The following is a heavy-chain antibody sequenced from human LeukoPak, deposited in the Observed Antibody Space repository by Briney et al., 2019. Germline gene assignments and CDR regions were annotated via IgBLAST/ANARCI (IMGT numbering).Heavy chain of an antibody. J-gene: IGHJ3*02. CDR2: IDSSGGNT. Sequence: PGGSLRPSCAASGFTFSSYDMSWVRQAPGKGLEWVSGIDSSGGNTYYADSVKGRFTISRDNSKNTLYLQMNSLRAEDTAVYYCAKDAAVFTIRGQGTMVTVSS. V-gene: IGHV3-23*01. CDR1: GFTFSSYD. D-gene: IGHD2-21*01. CDR3: AKDAAVFTI.